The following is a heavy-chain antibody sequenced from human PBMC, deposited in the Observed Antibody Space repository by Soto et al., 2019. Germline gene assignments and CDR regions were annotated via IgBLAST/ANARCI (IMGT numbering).Heavy chain of an antibody. Sequence: EVQLVESGGGLVKPGGSLRLTCAGSTFNFTHYTLSWVRQAPGKGLEWVSSISATITYIFYADSVKGRFTISIDNAKKSVSLQMSSLRTEDTALYHCARVNSATGSMHFDLWGQGTLVTVSS. CDR2: ISATITYI. J-gene: IGHJ4*02. V-gene: IGHV3-21*01. D-gene: IGHD3-9*01. CDR3: ARVNSATGSMHFDL. CDR1: TFNFTHYT.